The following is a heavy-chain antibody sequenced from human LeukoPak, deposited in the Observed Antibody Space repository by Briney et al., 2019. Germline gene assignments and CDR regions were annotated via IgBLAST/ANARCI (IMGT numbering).Heavy chain of an antibody. D-gene: IGHD3-22*01. J-gene: IGHJ4*02. CDR2: ISGSGGST. CDR1: GFTFSSYA. V-gene: IGHV3-23*01. Sequence: GGSLRLSCAASGFTFSSYAMSWVRQAPGKGLEWVSTISGSGGSTYYADSVKGRFTISRDNAKNLLYLQMNSLRAEDTAVYYCASTLRNSSGYYATLDCWGQGTLVTVSS. CDR3: ASTLRNSSGYYATLDC.